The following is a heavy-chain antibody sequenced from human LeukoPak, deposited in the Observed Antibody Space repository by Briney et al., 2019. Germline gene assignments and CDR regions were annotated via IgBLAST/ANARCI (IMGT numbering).Heavy chain of an antibody. Sequence: PSETLSLTCTVSGGSISSSSYYWGWIRQPLGKGLEWIGSIYHSGSTYYNPSLKSRVTISVDTSKNQFSLKLSSVTAADTAVYYCARVQLERRGGYYYYYMDVWGKGTTVTVSS. J-gene: IGHJ6*03. D-gene: IGHD1-1*01. CDR1: GGSISSSSYY. V-gene: IGHV4-39*07. CDR3: ARVQLERRGGYYYYYMDV. CDR2: IYHSGST.